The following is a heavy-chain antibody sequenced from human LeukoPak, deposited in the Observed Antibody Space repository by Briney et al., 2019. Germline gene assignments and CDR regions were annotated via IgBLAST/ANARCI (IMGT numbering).Heavy chain of an antibody. CDR2: IRYDGSNK. V-gene: IGHV3-30*02. D-gene: IGHD2-2*01. J-gene: IGHJ4*02. CDR3: ARDLCTTTSCLDY. CDR1: GFTFSSYG. Sequence: GGSLRLSCAASGFTFSSYGMHWVRQAPGKGLEGVAFIRYDGSNKDYADSVKGRFTISRDNSKNTLYLQMNSLRAEDTAVYYCARDLCTTTSCLDYWGQGTLVTVSS.